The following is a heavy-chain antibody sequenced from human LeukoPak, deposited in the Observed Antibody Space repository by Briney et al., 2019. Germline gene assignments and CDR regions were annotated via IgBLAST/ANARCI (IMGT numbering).Heavy chain of an antibody. J-gene: IGHJ4*02. CDR1: GYTFTGYY. CDR3: GVSTRYSSSRVDY. V-gene: IGHV1-2*02. CDR2: INPNSGGT. Sequence: GASVKVSCKASGYTFTGYYMHWVRQAPGQGLEGMGWINPNSGGTNYAQKFQGRVTMTRDTSISTAYMELSRLRSDDTAVYYCGVSTRYSSSRVDYWGQGTLVTVSS. D-gene: IGHD6-13*01.